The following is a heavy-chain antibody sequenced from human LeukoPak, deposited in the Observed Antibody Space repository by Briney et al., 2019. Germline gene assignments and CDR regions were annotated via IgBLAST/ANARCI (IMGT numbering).Heavy chain of an antibody. J-gene: IGHJ4*02. D-gene: IGHD5/OR15-5a*01. V-gene: IGHV4-39*01. Sequence: PSETLSLTCSISGGSFSSTTYYWAWIRQPPGKGLEYIASISYTVDTYYNPALRSRVTISVDTSKNQLSLRMTSVTAADTALYYCARLNVLATATNFDYWGQGILVTVSS. CDR3: ARLNVLATATNFDY. CDR2: ISYTVDT. CDR1: GGSFSSTTYY.